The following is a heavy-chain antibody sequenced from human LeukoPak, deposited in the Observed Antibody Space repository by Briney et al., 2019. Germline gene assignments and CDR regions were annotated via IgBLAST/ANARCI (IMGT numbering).Heavy chain of an antibody. D-gene: IGHD3-22*01. CDR3: ARGYDSSGYHY. CDR2: INHSGST. Sequence: PSETLSLTCTVSGYSISSYYWSWIRQPPGKGLEWIGEINHSGSTNYNPSLKSRVTISVDTSKNQFSLKLSSVTAADTAVYYCARGYDSSGYHYWGQGTLVTVSS. V-gene: IGHV4-34*01. CDR1: GYSISSYY. J-gene: IGHJ4*02.